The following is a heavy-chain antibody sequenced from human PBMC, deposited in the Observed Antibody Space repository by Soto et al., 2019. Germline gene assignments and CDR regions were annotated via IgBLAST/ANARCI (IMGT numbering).Heavy chain of an antibody. Sequence: QVQLVESGGGVVQPGRSLRLSCAASGFTFSSYAMHWVRQAPGKGLEWVAVISYDGSNKYYADSVKGRFTISRDNSKNTLYLQMNSRRAGDTAVYYCARDRIYSSSWYDYWGQGTLVTVSS. CDR1: GFTFSSYA. V-gene: IGHV3-30-3*01. J-gene: IGHJ4*02. CDR2: ISYDGSNK. CDR3: ARDRIYSSSWYDY. D-gene: IGHD6-13*01.